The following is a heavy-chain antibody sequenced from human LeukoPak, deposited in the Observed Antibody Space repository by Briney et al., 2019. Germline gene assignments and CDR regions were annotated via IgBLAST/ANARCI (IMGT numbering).Heavy chain of an antibody. Sequence: GGSLRLSCAASGFTLSDYYMSWIGQAPGKGLEWVSYISSSSSYTNYADSVKGRFTISRDNAKNSLYLQMNSLRAEDTAVYYCARSRGYFDWLLSYWAQGTLVTVSS. CDR2: ISSSSSYT. CDR1: GFTLSDYY. V-gene: IGHV3-11*06. CDR3: ARSRGYFDWLLSY. J-gene: IGHJ4*02. D-gene: IGHD3-9*01.